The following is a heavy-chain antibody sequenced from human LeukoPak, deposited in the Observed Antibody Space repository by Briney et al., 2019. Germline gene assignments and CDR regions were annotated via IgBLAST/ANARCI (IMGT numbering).Heavy chain of an antibody. J-gene: IGHJ6*04. CDR2: ISYDGSNK. D-gene: IGHD3-10*01. CDR3: AKDAAKWFRDSYYYYYGMDV. Sequence: GGSLRLSCAASGFTFSSYGMHWVRQAPGKGLEWVAVISYDGSNKYYADSVKGRFTISRDNSKNTLYLQMNSLRAEDTAVYYSAKDAAKWFRDSYYYYYGMDVWGKGTTVTVSS. CDR1: GFTFSSYG. V-gene: IGHV3-30*18.